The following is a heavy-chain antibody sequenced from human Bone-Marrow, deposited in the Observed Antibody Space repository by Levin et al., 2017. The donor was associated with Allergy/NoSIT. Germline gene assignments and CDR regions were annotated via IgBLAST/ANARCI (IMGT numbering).Heavy chain of an antibody. CDR1: GDSINSYY. J-gene: IGHJ6*02. Sequence: PSETLSLTCTVSGDSINSYYWSWIRQPPGKRLEWIGSIYFSGSTNLNPSLKSRVTISFDASENQFSLKVTSVTAADAAVYYCAREEDVGMDVWGQGTTVTVSS. V-gene: IGHV4-59*01. CDR2: IYFSGST. CDR3: AREEDVGMDV.